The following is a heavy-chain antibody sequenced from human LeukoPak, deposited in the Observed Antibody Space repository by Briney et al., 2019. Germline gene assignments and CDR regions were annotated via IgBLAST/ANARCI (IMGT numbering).Heavy chain of an antibody. CDR1: GFTFSSYA. V-gene: IGHV3-30-3*01. D-gene: IGHD3-10*01. CDR3: ARTYGSGSRPIDY. CDR2: ISYDGSNK. Sequence: GGSLRLSCAASGFTFSSYAIHWVRQAPGKGLEWVAVISYDGSNKYYADSVKGRFTISRDNSKNTLYLQMSSLRTEDTAVYYCARTYGSGSRPIDYWGQGTLVTVSS. J-gene: IGHJ4*02.